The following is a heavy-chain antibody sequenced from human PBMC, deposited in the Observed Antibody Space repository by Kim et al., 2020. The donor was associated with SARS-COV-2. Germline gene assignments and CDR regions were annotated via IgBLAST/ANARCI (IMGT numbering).Heavy chain of an antibody. J-gene: IGHJ6*03. D-gene: IGHD3-22*01. V-gene: IGHV3-15*01. CDR2: IKSKTDGGTT. Sequence: GGSLRLSCAASGFTFSNAWMSWVRQAPGKGLEWVGRIKSKTDGGTTDYAAPVKGRFTISRDDSKNTLYLQMNSLKTEDTAVYYCTTGRAGGSGYFNYYYYYMDVWGKGTTVTVSS. CDR1: GFTFSNAW. CDR3: TTGRAGGSGYFNYYYYYMDV.